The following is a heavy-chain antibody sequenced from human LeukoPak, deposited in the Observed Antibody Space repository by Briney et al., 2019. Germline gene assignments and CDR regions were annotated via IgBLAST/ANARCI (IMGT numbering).Heavy chain of an antibody. D-gene: IGHD1-14*01. CDR1: GFTFSSYW. Sequence: GGSLRLSCVASGFTFSSYWMHWVRQGAGEGLVWVSRINTDGSSTNYADSVKGRFTISRDNAKNTLYLQMNSLRAEDTAMYYCAIVLASTRNPLDYWGQGTLVTVSS. CDR3: AIVLASTRNPLDY. CDR2: INTDGSST. J-gene: IGHJ4*02. V-gene: IGHV3-74*01.